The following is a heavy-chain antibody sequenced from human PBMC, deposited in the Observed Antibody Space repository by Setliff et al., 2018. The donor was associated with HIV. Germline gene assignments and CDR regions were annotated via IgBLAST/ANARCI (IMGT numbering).Heavy chain of an antibody. J-gene: IGHJ6*03. CDR2: IYHSGSS. Sequence: PSETLSLTCAVSGYSISSGYYGGWIRQPPGKGLEWIGSIYHSGSSNYNPSLKSRVSISLDTSKKQVSLKLNSVTAADTAVYYCARGLSIFGVATPGFYSFMDVWGKGTTVTVSS. D-gene: IGHD3-3*01. CDR1: GYSISSGYY. CDR3: ARGLSIFGVATPGFYSFMDV. V-gene: IGHV4-38-2*01.